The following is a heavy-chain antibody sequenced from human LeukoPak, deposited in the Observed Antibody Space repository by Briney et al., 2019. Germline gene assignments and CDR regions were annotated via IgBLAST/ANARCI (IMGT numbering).Heavy chain of an antibody. CDR3: ARVYARGYGDY. V-gene: IGHV1-18*01. CDR1: GYTFTSYG. J-gene: IGHJ4*02. CDR2: ISAYNGNT. D-gene: IGHD2/OR15-2a*01. Sequence: ASVKVSCKASGYTFTSYGISRVRQAPGQGLEWMGWISAYNGNTNYAQKLQGRVTMTTDTSTSTAYTELRSLRSDDTAVYYCARVYARGYGDYWGQGTLVTVSS.